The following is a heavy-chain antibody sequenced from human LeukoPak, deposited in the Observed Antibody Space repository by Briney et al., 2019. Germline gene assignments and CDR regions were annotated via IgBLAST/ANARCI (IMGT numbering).Heavy chain of an antibody. CDR2: IGASNVNT. CDR3: ARVPTQEKGYCSAGSCYRGFDY. CDR1: GYTFSSDV. J-gene: IGHJ4*02. V-gene: IGHV1-18*01. D-gene: IGHD2-15*01. Sequence: GASVKVSCKASGYTFSSDVISWVRQAPGQGLEWMGWIGASNVNTNYAQKLQGRVTMTTDTSTSTAYMELRSLISDDTAVYYCARVPTQEKGYCSAGSCYRGFDYWGQGTLGTVSS.